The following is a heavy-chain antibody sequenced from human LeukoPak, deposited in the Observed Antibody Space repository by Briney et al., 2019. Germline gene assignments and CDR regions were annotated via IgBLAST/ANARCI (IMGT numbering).Heavy chain of an antibody. Sequence: ASVKVSCKASGGTFSSYAISWVRQAPGQGLEWMGGIIPIFGTANYAQKFQGRGTITADKSTSTAYMELSSLRSEDTAMYYCARDSSVRDEAWWFNPWGQGTLVTVSS. CDR1: GGTFSSYA. D-gene: IGHD3-10*01. CDR3: ARDSSVRDEAWWFNP. J-gene: IGHJ5*02. CDR2: IIPIFGTA. V-gene: IGHV1-69*06.